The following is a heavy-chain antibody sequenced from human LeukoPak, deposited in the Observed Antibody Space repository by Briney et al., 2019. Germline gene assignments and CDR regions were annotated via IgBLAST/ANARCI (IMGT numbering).Heavy chain of an antibody. J-gene: IGHJ4*02. D-gene: IGHD3-22*01. CDR2: IRYDGSNK. CDR1: GFTFSSYG. CDR3: AKRAYDSSVFDY. V-gene: IGHV3-30*02. Sequence: GGSLRLSCAASGFTFSSYGMHWVRQAPGKGLEWVAFIRYDGSNKYYADSVKGRFTISRDNYKNTLYLQMNSLRAEDTAVYYCAKRAYDSSVFDYWGQGTLVTVSS.